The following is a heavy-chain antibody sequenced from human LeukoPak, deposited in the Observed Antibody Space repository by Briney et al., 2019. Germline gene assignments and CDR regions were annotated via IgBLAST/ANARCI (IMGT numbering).Heavy chain of an antibody. CDR2: IKSKTDGGTT. CDR1: GFTFSNAW. V-gene: IGHV3-15*01. D-gene: IGHD6-6*01. CDR3: TPARYSSSWVVC. J-gene: IGHJ4*02. Sequence: AGGSLRLSCAASGFTFSNAWMSWVRQAPGKGLEWVGRIKSKTDGGTTDYAAPVKGRFTISRDDSKNTLYLQMNSLTTEDSAVYYCTPARYSSSWVVCWGQATLVTVAS.